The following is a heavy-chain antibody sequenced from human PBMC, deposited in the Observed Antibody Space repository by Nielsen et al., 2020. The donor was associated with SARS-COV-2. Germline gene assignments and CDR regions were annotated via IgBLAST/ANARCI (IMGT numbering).Heavy chain of an antibody. D-gene: IGHD6-19*01. CDR3: ARAEEYSSGWYAPRDAFDI. CDR2: ISAYNGNT. V-gene: IGHV1-18*04. CDR1: GYTFTSYG. Sequence: ASVKVSCKASGYTFTSYGISWVRQAPGQGLEWMGWISAYNGNTNYAQKLQGRVTMTTDTSTSTAYMELRSLRSDDTAVYYCARAEEYSSGWYAPRDAFDIWGQGTMVTVSS. J-gene: IGHJ3*02.